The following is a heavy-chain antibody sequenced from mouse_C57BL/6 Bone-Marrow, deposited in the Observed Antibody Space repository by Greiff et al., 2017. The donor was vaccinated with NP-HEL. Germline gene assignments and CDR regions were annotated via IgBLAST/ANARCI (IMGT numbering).Heavy chain of an antibody. D-gene: IGHD2-1*01. CDR3: ARGYGNPYAMDY. J-gene: IGHJ4*01. V-gene: IGHV5-4*01. CDR1: GFTFSSYA. Sequence: EVQLQESGGGLVKPGGSLKLSCAASGFTFSSYAMSWVRQTPEKRLEWVATISDGGSYTYYPDNVTGRFTISRDNAKNNLYLQMSHLKSEDTAMYYCARGYGNPYAMDYWGQGTSVTVSS. CDR2: ISDGGSYT.